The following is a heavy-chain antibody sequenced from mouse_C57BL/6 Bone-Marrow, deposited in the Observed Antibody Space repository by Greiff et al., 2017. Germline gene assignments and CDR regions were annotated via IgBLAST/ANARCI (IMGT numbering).Heavy chain of an antibody. CDR3: AREGLRRAWFAY. J-gene: IGHJ3*01. CDR1: GYSITSGYY. Sequence: EVQLQQSGPGLVKPSQSLSLTCSVTGYSITSGYYWNWIRQFPGNKLEWMGYISYDGSNNYNPSLKNRISITRDTSKNQFFLKLNSVTTEDTATYYCAREGLRRAWFAYWGQGTLVTDSA. V-gene: IGHV3-6*01. D-gene: IGHD2-2*01. CDR2: ISYDGSN.